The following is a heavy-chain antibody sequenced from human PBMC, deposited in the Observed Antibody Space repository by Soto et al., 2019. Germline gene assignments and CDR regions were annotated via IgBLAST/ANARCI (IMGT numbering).Heavy chain of an antibody. J-gene: IGHJ3*02. V-gene: IGHV3-23*01. D-gene: IGHD3-3*01. Sequence: GGSLRLSCAASGFTFSSYAMSWVRQAPGKGLEWVSAISGSGGSTYYADSVKGRFTISRDNSKNTLYLQMNSLRAEDTAVYYCAKNYDFWSGHHDDFDIWGQGTMVTVSS. CDR2: ISGSGGST. CDR3: AKNYDFWSGHHDDFDI. CDR1: GFTFSSYA.